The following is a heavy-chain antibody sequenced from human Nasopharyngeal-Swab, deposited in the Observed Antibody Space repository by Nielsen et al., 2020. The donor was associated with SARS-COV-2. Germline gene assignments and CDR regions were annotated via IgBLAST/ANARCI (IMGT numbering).Heavy chain of an antibody. J-gene: IGHJ4*02. CDR2: IYPGDSDT. CDR1: GYIFPAYW. V-gene: IGHV5-51*01. CDR3: TRGIDFDY. Sequence: GESLKISCTGSGYIFPAYWIAWVRQLPGKGLEWLGIIYPGDSDTTYSPSFQGRVPLSADKSINTAYLQWSSLQPSDTGIYYCTRGIDFDYWGQGTLVTVSS.